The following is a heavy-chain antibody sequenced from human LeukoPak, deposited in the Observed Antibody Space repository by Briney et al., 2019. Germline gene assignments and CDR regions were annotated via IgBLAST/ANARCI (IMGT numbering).Heavy chain of an antibody. Sequence: GGSRRLSCAASGFIFSDFEMNWVRQAPGKGLEWVSYISSSGSTTMYADSAKGRFTVSRDNAKKTLYLQLNSVRVEDTAHYYCVMDYYPQNYWGQGIPVIVSS. D-gene: IGHD3-10*01. V-gene: IGHV3-48*03. CDR1: GFIFSDFE. J-gene: IGHJ4*02. CDR3: VMDYYPQNY. CDR2: ISSSGSTT.